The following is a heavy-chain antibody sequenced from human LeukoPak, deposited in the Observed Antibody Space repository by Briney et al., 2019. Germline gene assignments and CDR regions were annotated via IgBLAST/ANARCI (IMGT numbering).Heavy chain of an antibody. CDR1: GYTFTSYD. CDR2: MNPNSGNT. J-gene: IGHJ6*02. V-gene: IGHV1-8*01. Sequence: ASVKVSCKAPGYTFTSYDINWVRQATGQGLERMGWMNPNSGNTGYAQKFQGRVTMTRNTSISTAYMELSSLRSEDTAVYYCARGAYYYYGMDVWGQGTTVTVSS. CDR3: ARGAYYYYGMDV.